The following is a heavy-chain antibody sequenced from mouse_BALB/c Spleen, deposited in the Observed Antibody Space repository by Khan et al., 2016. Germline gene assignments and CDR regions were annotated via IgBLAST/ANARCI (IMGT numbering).Heavy chain of an antibody. CDR1: GYTFSDSW. CDR2: ILPGSGNP. D-gene: IGHD1-3*01. V-gene: IGHV1-9*01. Sequence: QVRLQQSGAELMKPGASVKISCKATGYTFSDSWIEWLKQRPGHGLEWIGEILPGSGNPNYNEKYKGKATFTADTSSNTAYMQLSSLTSEASVVYYCARGGDNPFFDYWGQGTTLTVSS. J-gene: IGHJ2*01. CDR3: ARGGDNPFFDY.